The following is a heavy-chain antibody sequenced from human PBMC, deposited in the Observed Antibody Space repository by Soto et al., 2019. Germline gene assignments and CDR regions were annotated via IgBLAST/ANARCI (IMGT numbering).Heavy chain of an antibody. CDR1: GFTFSSYA. V-gene: IGHV3-23*01. J-gene: IGHJ4*02. CDR3: AKDRRTYYYDSSGYSHDY. CDR2: ISGSGGST. Sequence: GGSVRLSCAASGFTFSSYAMIWVRQAPGKGLEWVSAISGSGGSTYYADSVKGRFTISRDNSKNTLYLQMNSLRAEDTAVYYCAKDRRTYYYDSSGYSHDYWGQGTLVTVSS. D-gene: IGHD3-22*01.